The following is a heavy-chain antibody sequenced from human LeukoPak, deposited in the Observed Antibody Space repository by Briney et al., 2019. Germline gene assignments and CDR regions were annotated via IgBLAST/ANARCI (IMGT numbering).Heavy chain of an antibody. CDR2: ISYDGSNK. J-gene: IGHJ4*02. D-gene: IGHD3-22*01. V-gene: IGHV3-30-3*01. CDR3: ARDGDYYDSSGYYCYFDY. CDR1: GFTFSSYA. Sequence: GGSLRLSCAASGFTFSSYAMHWVRQAPGKGLEWVAVISYDGSNKYYADSVKGRFTISRDNSKNTLYLQMNSLRAEDTAVYYCARDGDYYDSSGYYCYFDYWGQRTLVTVSS.